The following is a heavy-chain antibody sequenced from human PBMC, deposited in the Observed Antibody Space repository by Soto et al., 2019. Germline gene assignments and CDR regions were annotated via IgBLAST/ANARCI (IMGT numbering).Heavy chain of an antibody. J-gene: IGHJ2*01. V-gene: IGHV4-38-2*01. CDR1: GYSINNDYY. D-gene: IGHD6-6*01. CDR2: IYRSGST. CDR3: AREARTLEWYVDV. Sequence: PSETLSLTCAVSGYSINNDYYWGWIRQPPGRGLEYIGSIYRSGSTYYSPSLKSRITISLDTSKNQFSLKLTSVTAADTAVYYCAREARTLEWYVDVWGRGTLVTVSS.